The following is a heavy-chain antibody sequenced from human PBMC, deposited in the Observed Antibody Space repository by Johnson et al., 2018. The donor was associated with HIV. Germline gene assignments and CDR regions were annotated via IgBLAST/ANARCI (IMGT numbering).Heavy chain of an antibody. J-gene: IGHJ3*01. Sequence: VQLVESGGGLVQPGGSLRLSCAGSGFTFSNYAMGWVRQAPGKGLEWVANIKHDGSEKYYVDSVKGRFTIARDNSKNTLYLQMNSLRAEDTAVYYCARLPSGYSRDGFNVWGQGTMVTLSS. CDR3: ARLPSGYSRDGFNV. CDR2: IKHDGSEK. CDR1: GFTFSNYA. D-gene: IGHD5-18*01. V-gene: IGHV3-7*01.